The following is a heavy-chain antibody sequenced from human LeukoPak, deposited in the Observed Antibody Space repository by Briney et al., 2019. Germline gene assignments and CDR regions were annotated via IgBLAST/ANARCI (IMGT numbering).Heavy chain of an antibody. Sequence: PSETLSLTCAVSGGSISSSNWWSWVRQPPGKGLEWIGEIYHSESTNYNPSLKSRVTISVDKSKNQFSLRLNSVTVAGTAVYYCARGRLSRVDSSGYYYFDYWGQGTLVTVSS. CDR2: IYHSEST. CDR3: ARGRLSRVDSSGYYYFDY. D-gene: IGHD3-22*01. J-gene: IGHJ4*02. V-gene: IGHV4-4*02. CDR1: GGSISSSNW.